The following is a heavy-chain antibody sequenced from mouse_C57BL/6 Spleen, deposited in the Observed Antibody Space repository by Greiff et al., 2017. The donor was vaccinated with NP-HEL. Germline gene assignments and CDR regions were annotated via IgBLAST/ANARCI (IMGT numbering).Heavy chain of an antibody. V-gene: IGHV5-6*01. D-gene: IGHD2-4*01. Sequence: EVMLVESGGDLVKPGGSLKLSCAASGFTFSSYGMSWVRQTPDKRLEWVATISSGGSYTYYPDSVKGRFTISRDNAKNTLYLQMSSLKSEDTAMYYCARPYDYDWYAMDYWGQGTSVTVSS. CDR3: ARPYDYDWYAMDY. CDR2: ISSGGSYT. J-gene: IGHJ4*01. CDR1: GFTFSSYG.